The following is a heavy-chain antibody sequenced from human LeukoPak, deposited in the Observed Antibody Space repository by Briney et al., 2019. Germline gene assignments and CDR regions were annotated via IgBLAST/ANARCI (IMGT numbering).Heavy chain of an antibody. CDR1: GLTFSTSG. CDR3: ARHIVGESYFDY. CDR2: IYSGGST. Sequence: PGGSLRLSCTASGLTFSTSGFNWVRQAPGKGLEWVSVIYSGGSTYYADSVKGRFTISRDNSKNTLYLQMNSLRAEDTAVYYCARHIVGESYFDYWGQGTLVTVSS. D-gene: IGHD1-26*01. J-gene: IGHJ4*02. V-gene: IGHV3-66*04.